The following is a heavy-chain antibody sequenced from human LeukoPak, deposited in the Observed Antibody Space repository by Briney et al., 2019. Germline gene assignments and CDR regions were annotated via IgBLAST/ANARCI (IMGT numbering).Heavy chain of an antibody. J-gene: IGHJ4*02. CDR1: GLIFSKYW. V-gene: IGHV3-7*03. CDR2: IKPDGSEK. Sequence: PGGSLRLSCAASGLIFSKYWMTWVRQAPGKGLEWVASIKPDGSEKYYLDSVKGRFTISRDNSRNTLYLQMNSLRVDDTAVYYCARDLCWGCFDDWGQGNLVTVSS. CDR3: ARDLCWGCFDD. D-gene: IGHD3-10*02.